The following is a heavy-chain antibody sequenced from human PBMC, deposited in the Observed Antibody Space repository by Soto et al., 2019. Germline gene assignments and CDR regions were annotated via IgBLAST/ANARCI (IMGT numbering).Heavy chain of an antibody. J-gene: IGHJ4*02. Sequence: EVQLLESGGGLVQPGGSLRLSCAASGFNFSKYAMSWVRQAPGKGLEWVAAIGGSGSGTYYDDSVKGRFAISRNNSNNTVFLQLNSLRAEDTDVYYCAKGGIFGVVIKEWGQGTLVTVSS. D-gene: IGHD3-3*01. CDR2: IGGSGSGT. V-gene: IGHV3-23*01. CDR1: GFNFSKYA. CDR3: AKGGIFGVVIKE.